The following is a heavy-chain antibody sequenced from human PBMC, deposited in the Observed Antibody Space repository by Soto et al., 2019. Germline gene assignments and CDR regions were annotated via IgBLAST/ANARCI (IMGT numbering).Heavy chain of an antibody. Sequence: EVPLVESGGGLVQPGRSLRLSCAASGFTFDDYAMHWVRQAPGKGLEWVSGISWNSGSIGYADSVKGRFTISRDNAKNSLYLQMNSLRAEDTALYYCAKDYYDSSGYYHHWGQGTLVTVSS. CDR2: ISWNSGSI. CDR1: GFTFDDYA. D-gene: IGHD3-22*01. V-gene: IGHV3-9*01. CDR3: AKDYYDSSGYYHH. J-gene: IGHJ4*02.